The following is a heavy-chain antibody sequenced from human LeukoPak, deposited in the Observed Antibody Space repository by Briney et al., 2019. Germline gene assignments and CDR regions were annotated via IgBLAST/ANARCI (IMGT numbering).Heavy chain of an antibody. J-gene: IGHJ4*02. Sequence: SETLSLTCTLSGVSISSYSWSWIRQSPGKGPEWIGYISYSVSTNYNPSLKSRVTMSRDTSKNQFSLNLSSVTAADTAVYYCARHYTSGTYPLDSWGQGTLVTVSS. CDR2: ISYSVST. CDR1: GVSISSYS. D-gene: IGHD3-10*01. V-gene: IGHV4-59*08. CDR3: ARHYTSGTYPLDS.